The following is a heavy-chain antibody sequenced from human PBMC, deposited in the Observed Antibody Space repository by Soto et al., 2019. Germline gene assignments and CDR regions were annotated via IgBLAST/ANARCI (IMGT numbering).Heavy chain of an antibody. CDR2: TYYRSKWYS. V-gene: IGHV6-1*01. CDR3: ARGPSPLAY. J-gene: IGHJ4*02. CDR1: GDSVSSNSAA. D-gene: IGHD6-6*01. Sequence: QVQLQQSGPGLLKPSQTLSLTCAISGDSVSSNSAAWNWIRQSPSGGLEWLGRTYYRSKWYSYYAGSVRSRITINADTSKNQFSLHLNSVTPQDTGVYYCARGPSPLAYWGRGTVVTVSS.